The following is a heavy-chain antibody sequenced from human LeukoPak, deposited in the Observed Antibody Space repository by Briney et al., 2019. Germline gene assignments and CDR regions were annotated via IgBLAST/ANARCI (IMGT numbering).Heavy chain of an antibody. D-gene: IGHD6-19*01. CDR2: IRYDGSNK. J-gene: IGHJ5*02. Sequence: PGGSLRLSCAASGFTFSNYGMHWVRQAPGKGLEWVAFIRYDGSNKYYADSVKGRFTISRDNSKNTLYLQMNSLRAEDTAVYYCARGRGSGHKENWFDPWGQGTLVTVSS. CDR3: ARGRGSGHKENWFDP. V-gene: IGHV3-30*02. CDR1: GFTFSNYG.